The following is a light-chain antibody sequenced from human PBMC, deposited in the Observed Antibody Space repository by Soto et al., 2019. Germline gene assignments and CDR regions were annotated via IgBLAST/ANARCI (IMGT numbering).Light chain of an antibody. CDR2: GAS. Sequence: EIVLTQSPGTLSLSPGERATLSCRASQSVSSSYLAWYQQKPGQAPRLLIYGASSRATGIPDSFSGSGSGTDFPLTIRRLEPEDFAVYYCQQYGSSPYTFGQGTKLEIK. CDR3: QQYGSSPYT. J-gene: IGKJ2*01. CDR1: QSVSSSY. V-gene: IGKV3-20*01.